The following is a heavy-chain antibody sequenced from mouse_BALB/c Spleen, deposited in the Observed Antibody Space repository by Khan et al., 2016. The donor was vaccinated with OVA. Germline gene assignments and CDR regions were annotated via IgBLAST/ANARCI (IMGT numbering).Heavy chain of an antibody. CDR3: TRRGQDFFDY. D-gene: IGHD6-1*01. V-gene: IGHV1-69*02. CDR1: GYTFTSYW. CDR2: IYPSDSYT. J-gene: IGHJ2*01. Sequence: QVQLQQSGAELVRPGASVMLSCKASGYTFTSYWINWVKQRPGQGLEWIGNIYPSDSYTNYNQEFKGKATLTVDKSSSTAYMQLSSPTSEDYAVYYCTRRGQDFFDYWGQGTTLTVSS.